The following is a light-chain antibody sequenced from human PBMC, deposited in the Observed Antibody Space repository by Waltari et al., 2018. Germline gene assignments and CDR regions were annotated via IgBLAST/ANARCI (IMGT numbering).Light chain of an antibody. CDR2: EDS. J-gene: IGLJ3*02. Sequence: SYEVTQPPSVSVSPGQTARITCSGDGLQKKYVYWYRQKSGQAPVLGMFEDSKLPSGIPERFFGCSAATMATLTINGAQGEDEGDYYCFSTDTSANQRGVFGGGTKLTVL. CDR3: FSTDTSANQRGV. V-gene: IGLV3-10*01. CDR1: GLQKKY.